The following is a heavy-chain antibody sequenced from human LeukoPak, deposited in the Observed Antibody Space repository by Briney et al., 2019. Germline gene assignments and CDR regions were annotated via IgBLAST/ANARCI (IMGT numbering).Heavy chain of an antibody. CDR1: GGSISSYY. Sequence: PSETLSLTCTVSGGSISSYYWSWIRQPPGKGLEWIGYIYYSGSTNYNPSLKSRVTISVATSKNQFSLKLSSVTAADTAVYYCARLGYCSGGSCLTFDYWGQGTLVTVSS. CDR3: ARLGYCSGGSCLTFDY. J-gene: IGHJ4*02. CDR2: IYYSGST. V-gene: IGHV4-59*01. D-gene: IGHD2-15*01.